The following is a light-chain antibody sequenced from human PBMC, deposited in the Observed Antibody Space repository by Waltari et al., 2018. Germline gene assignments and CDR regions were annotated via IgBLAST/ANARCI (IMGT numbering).Light chain of an antibody. V-gene: IGLV3-10*01. CDR1: ALPTKY. CDR3: YSIDSSGHHWV. Sequence: SYELTQPPSWSVSPGQPARITSSGDALPTKYAYWYQQKSGQAPVLVIYEDSKRPSGIPERFSGSSSGTMATLTIGGAQVEDEAHYYCYSIDSSGHHWVFGGGTKLTVL. CDR2: EDS. J-gene: IGLJ3*02.